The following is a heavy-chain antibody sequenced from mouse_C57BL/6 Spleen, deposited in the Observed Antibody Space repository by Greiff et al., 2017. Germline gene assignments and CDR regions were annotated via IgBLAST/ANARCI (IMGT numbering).Heavy chain of an antibody. J-gene: IGHJ2*01. CDR2: ISYDGSN. CDR3: ARDGVLLGLDY. D-gene: IGHD1-1*01. V-gene: IGHV3-6*01. Sequence: EVKLMESGPGLVKPSQSLSLTCSVTGYSITSGYYWNWIRQFPGNKLEWMGYISYDGSNNYNPSLKNRISITRDTSKNQFFLKLNSVTTEDTATYDCARDGVLLGLDYWGQGTTLTVSS. CDR1: GYSITSGYY.